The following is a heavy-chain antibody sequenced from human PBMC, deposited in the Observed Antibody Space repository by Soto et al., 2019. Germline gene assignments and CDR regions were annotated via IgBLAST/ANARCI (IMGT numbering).Heavy chain of an antibody. Sequence: ASVKVSCKASGYTFTSYGISWVRQAPGQGLEWMGWISAYNGNTNYAQKLQGRVTMTTDTSTSTAYMELRSLRSDDTAVYYGARDPHINDFWSGYYPGTLFDYWGQGTLVTVSS. CDR1: GYTFTSYG. D-gene: IGHD3-3*01. CDR2: ISAYNGNT. CDR3: ARDPHINDFWSGYYPGTLFDY. J-gene: IGHJ4*02. V-gene: IGHV1-18*01.